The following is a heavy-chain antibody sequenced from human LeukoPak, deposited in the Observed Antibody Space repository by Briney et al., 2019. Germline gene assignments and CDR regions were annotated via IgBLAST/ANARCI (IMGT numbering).Heavy chain of an antibody. V-gene: IGHV1-18*01. CDR1: NHTFTTYG. Sequence: ASVKVSCKASNHTFTTYGITWVRQAPGQGLECIGWISTYNGNTNYAQKFQGRVTMTTDTSTSTAYMELRSLRSDDTAVYYCARGHPNPWLERSYYFDYWGQGTLVTVSS. CDR2: ISTYNGNT. D-gene: IGHD3-22*01. J-gene: IGHJ4*02. CDR3: ARGHPNPWLERSYYFDY.